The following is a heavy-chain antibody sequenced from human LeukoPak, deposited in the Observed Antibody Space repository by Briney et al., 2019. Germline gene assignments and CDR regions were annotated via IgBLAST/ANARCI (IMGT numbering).Heavy chain of an antibody. D-gene: IGHD2-8*01. J-gene: IGHJ6*03. CDR1: GFTFSSYA. Sequence: GGSLRLSCAASGFTFSSYAMSWVRQAPGKGLEWVSAISGSGGSTYYADSVKGRFTISRDNSKNTLYLQMNSLRAEDTAVYYCAKIPNGVLNYYYYYSMDVWGKGTTVTVSS. CDR3: AKIPNGVLNYYYYYSMDV. CDR2: ISGSGGST. V-gene: IGHV3-23*01.